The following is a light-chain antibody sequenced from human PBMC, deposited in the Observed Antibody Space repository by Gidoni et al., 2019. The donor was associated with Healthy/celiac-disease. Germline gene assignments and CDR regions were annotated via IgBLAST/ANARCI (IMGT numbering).Light chain of an antibody. CDR1: QSISSY. J-gene: IGKJ3*01. CDR3: QQSYSTPFT. CDR2: AAS. Sequence: GDRVTITCRASQSISSYLNWYQQKPGKAPKLLIYAASSLQSGVPSRFSGSGSGTDFTLTISSLQPADFATYYCQQSYSTPFTFGPGTKVDIK. V-gene: IGKV1-39*01.